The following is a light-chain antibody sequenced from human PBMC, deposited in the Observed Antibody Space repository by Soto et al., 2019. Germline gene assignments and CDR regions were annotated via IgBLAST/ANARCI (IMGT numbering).Light chain of an antibody. CDR3: MQALQTRPIT. Sequence: DIVMTQSPLSLPVTPGEPASISCRSSQSLLHSNGYNYLDWYLQKPGQSPQLLIYLGSNRYSGVPDRFSGSGSGTDFTLKISRVEAEDVGVYYCMQALQTRPITFGQGTRLEIK. J-gene: IGKJ5*01. CDR2: LGS. CDR1: QSLLHSNGYNY. V-gene: IGKV2-28*01.